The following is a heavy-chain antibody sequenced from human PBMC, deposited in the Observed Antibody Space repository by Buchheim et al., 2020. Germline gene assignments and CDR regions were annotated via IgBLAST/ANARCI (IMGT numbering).Heavy chain of an antibody. CDR1: GFTFSSYW. Sequence: EVQLVESGGGLVQPGGSLRLSCAASGFTFSSYWMSWVRQAPGKGLEWVANIKQDGSEKYYVDSVKGRFTISRDNAKNSLYLQMNSLRAEDTAVYYCARDFEGRKWSYYDSSGYYDYWGQGTL. CDR2: IKQDGSEK. D-gene: IGHD3-22*01. J-gene: IGHJ4*02. V-gene: IGHV3-7*01. CDR3: ARDFEGRKWSYYDSSGYYDY.